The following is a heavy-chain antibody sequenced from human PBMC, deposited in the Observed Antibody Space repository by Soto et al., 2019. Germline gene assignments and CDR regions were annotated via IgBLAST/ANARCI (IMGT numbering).Heavy chain of an antibody. J-gene: IGHJ4*02. CDR1: GFTFSSYS. D-gene: IGHD2-2*01. Sequence: GGSLRLSCAASGFTFSSYSMNWVRQAPGKGLEWVSSISSSSSYIYYAASVKGRFTISRDNAKNSLYLQMNSLRAEDTAVYYCASDRCSSTSCYPKNWGQGTLVTVSS. CDR2: ISSSSSYI. V-gene: IGHV3-21*01. CDR3: ASDRCSSTSCYPKN.